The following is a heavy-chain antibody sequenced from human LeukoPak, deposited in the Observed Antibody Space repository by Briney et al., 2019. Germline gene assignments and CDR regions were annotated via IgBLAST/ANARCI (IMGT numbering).Heavy chain of an antibody. CDR1: GGSISSSSYY. Sequence: SETLSLTCTVSGGSISSSSYYWGWIRRPLGKGLEWIGSIYYSGSTYYNPSLKSRVTISVDTSKNQFSLKLSSVTAADTAVYYCARRRGWSVDYWGQGTLVTVSS. J-gene: IGHJ4*02. V-gene: IGHV4-39*01. CDR3: ARRRGWSVDY. D-gene: IGHD6-19*01. CDR2: IYYSGST.